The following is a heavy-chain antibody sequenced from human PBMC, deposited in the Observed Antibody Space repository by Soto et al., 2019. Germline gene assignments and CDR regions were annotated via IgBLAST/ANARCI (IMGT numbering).Heavy chain of an antibody. V-gene: IGHV5-51*01. J-gene: IGHJ6*02. D-gene: IGHD3-3*01. CDR3: ARRNDFWSGQGNYYYYGMDV. CDR1: GYSFTSYW. Sequence: GESLKISCKGSGYSFTSYWIGWVRQMPGKGLEWMGIIYPGDSDTRYSPSFQGQVTISADKSISTAYLQWSSLKASDTAMYYCARRNDFWSGQGNYYYYGMDVWGQGTTVTVSS. CDR2: IYPGDSDT.